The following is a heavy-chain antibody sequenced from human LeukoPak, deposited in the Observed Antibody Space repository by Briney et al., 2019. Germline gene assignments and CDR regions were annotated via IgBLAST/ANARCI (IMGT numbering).Heavy chain of an antibody. J-gene: IGHJ6*03. Sequence: ASVKVSCKVSGYTLTELSMHWVRQAPGKGLEWMGGFDPEDGETIYAQKFQGRVTMTEDTSTDTAYMELSSLRSEDTAVYYCAKDGFYDILTGSTYYYYMDVWGKGTTVTVSS. CDR3: AKDGFYDILTGSTYYYYMDV. D-gene: IGHD3-9*01. CDR2: FDPEDGET. CDR1: GYTLTELS. V-gene: IGHV1-24*01.